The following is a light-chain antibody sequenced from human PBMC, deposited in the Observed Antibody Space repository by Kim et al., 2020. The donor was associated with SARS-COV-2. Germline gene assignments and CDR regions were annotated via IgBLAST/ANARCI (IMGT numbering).Light chain of an antibody. Sequence: QAVVTQEPSLTVSPGGTVTLTCASSTGPVTTSSYPNWFQQKPGQAPMALIYSAINKHSWTPARFSGSLVGGKAALTLSGAQPEDEADYYCLLYYGGTYVFGTGTKVTVL. J-gene: IGLJ1*01. CDR1: TGPVTTSSY. CDR3: LLYYGGTYV. V-gene: IGLV7-43*01. CDR2: SAI.